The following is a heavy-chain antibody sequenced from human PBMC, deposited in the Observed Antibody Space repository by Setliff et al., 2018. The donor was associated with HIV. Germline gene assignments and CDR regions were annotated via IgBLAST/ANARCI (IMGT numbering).Heavy chain of an antibody. CDR2: IYTSGTT. V-gene: IGHV4-61*09. J-gene: IGHJ3*02. D-gene: IGHD6-13*01. CDR3: ASDYSSRHDAFDI. CDR1: GGSISSGTYY. Sequence: SETLSLTCTVAGGSISSGTYYWSWIRQPAGKGLEWIGHIYTSGTTNYNPSLKSRVTISVDTSRNQFSLRLSSVTAADTAVYYCASDYSSRHDAFDIWGQGTVVTVSS.